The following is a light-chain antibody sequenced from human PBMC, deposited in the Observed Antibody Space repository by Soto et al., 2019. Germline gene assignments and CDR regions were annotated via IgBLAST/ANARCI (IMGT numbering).Light chain of an antibody. Sequence: DIQMTQSPSSLSASVGDRVTITCRASQSISSYLNWYQQKPGKAPNLLIYAASSLQSGVPSRFSGGGSGTDFTLTINSLQPEDFATYYCQQSFNTPYTFGQGTELEIK. CDR1: QSISSY. CDR3: QQSFNTPYT. J-gene: IGKJ2*01. V-gene: IGKV1-39*01. CDR2: AAS.